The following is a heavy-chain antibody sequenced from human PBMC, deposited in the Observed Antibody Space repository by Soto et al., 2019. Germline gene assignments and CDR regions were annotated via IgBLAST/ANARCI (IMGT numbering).Heavy chain of an antibody. J-gene: IGHJ4*02. CDR1: SAPVSSSTYT. CDR2: IYYSGST. V-gene: IGHV4-39*01. Sequence: SETLSLTCTVSSAPVSSSTYTWGWIRQPPGKGLEWIGSIYYSGSTYYNPSLNSRVTVSVDTSKNQFSLKVTSVTAADTAVYYCARTSRFDCWGQGTLVTVSS. CDR3: ARTSRFDC. D-gene: IGHD6-6*01.